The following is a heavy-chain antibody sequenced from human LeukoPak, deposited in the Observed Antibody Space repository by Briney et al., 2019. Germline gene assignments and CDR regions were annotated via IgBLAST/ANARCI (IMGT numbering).Heavy chain of an antibody. Sequence: SETLSLTCTVAGGSISSYYWSWIRQPPGKGLEWIGYIYYSGSTNYNPSLKSRVTISVDTSKNQFSLKLSSVTAADTAVYYCARAHDDSSGYYYVDYRGQGTLVTVSS. D-gene: IGHD3-22*01. CDR2: IYYSGST. J-gene: IGHJ4*02. CDR1: GGSISSYY. V-gene: IGHV4-59*01. CDR3: ARAHDDSSGYYYVDY.